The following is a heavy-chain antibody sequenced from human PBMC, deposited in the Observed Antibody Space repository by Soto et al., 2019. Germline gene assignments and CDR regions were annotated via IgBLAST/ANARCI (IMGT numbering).Heavy chain of an antibody. J-gene: IGHJ4*02. D-gene: IGHD1-26*01. CDR1: GFTFSNYA. CDR3: AREGIVGATRGYYLDY. V-gene: IGHV3-30-3*01. Sequence: QVHLVESGGGVVQPGRALRLSCAASGFTFSNYAMHWVRQAPGKGLEWVAFTAYDGSDKYYADSVRGRFTISRDNSRNAQYLQMNSLRPEDTAVYYCAREGIVGATRGYYLDYWGQGTLVTVSS. CDR2: TAYDGSDK.